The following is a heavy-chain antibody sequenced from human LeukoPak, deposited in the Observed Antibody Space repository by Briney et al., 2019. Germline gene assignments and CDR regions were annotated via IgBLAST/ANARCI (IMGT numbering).Heavy chain of an antibody. D-gene: IGHD3-22*01. CDR2: IYPGDSDT. Sequence: GESLKISCKGSGNSFTSYWIGWVRQMPGKGLEWMGIIYPGDSDTRYSPSFQGQVTISADKSISTAYLQATSLKASDTAMYYAASLAPRTSTVQRFITHDLDYFDYWGQGTLVTVSS. CDR3: ASLAPRTSTVQRFITHDLDYFDY. J-gene: IGHJ4*02. CDR1: GNSFTSYW. V-gene: IGHV5-51*01.